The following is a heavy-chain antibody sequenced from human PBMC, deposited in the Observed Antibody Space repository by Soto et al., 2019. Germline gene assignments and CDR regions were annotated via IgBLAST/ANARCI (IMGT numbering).Heavy chain of an antibody. CDR1: GFTFSSYG. D-gene: IGHD6-6*01. J-gene: IGHJ5*02. CDR2: IWYDGSNK. CDR3: ARDRTAARPDNXXXP. V-gene: IGHV3-33*01. Sequence: QVQLVESGGGVVQPGRSLRLSCAASGFTFSSYGMHWVRQAPGKGLEWVAVIWYDGSNKYYADSVKGRFTISRDNSKNPLYLQMNSLRAEDTAVYYCARDRTAARPDNXXXPXGXGTLX.